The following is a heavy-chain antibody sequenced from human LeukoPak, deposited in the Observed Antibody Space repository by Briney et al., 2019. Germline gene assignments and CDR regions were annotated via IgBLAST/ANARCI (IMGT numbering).Heavy chain of an antibody. CDR3: TTSIAGDDYYYYYMDV. CDR2: IKSKTDGGTT. D-gene: IGHD3-16*01. J-gene: IGHJ6*03. CDR1: GFTFSNAW. Sequence: PGGSLRLSCAASGFTFSNAWMSWVRQAPGKGLEWVGRIKSKTDGGTTDYAAPVKGRFTISRDDSKNTLYLQMNSLKTEDTAVYYCTTSIAGDDYYYYYMDVWGKGTTVTVSS. V-gene: IGHV3-15*01.